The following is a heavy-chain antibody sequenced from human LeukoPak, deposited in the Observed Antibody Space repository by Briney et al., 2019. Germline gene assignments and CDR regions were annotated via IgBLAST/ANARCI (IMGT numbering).Heavy chain of an antibody. CDR3: ARAQGNGLVDF. D-gene: IGHD3/OR15-3a*01. V-gene: IGHV4-39*01. J-gene: IGHJ4*02. CDR1: GDSVSSSKKY. Sequence: SETLSLTCTVSGDSVSSSKKYWGWVRQPPGKGLEWIGSIYYSGNTYYNPSLKSRVTISLDTSRNQFSLRLSSVTAADTADYYCARAQGNGLVDFWGQGTLVTVSS. CDR2: IYYSGNT.